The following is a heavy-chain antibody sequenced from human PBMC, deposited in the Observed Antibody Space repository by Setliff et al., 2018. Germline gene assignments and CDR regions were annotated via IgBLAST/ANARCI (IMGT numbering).Heavy chain of an antibody. CDR1: GGSVRSHY. V-gene: IGHV4-59*02. D-gene: IGHD3-10*01. CDR2: ILYSWDT. CDR3: ARDRTYYGSGTYPRCFDY. Sequence: SETMSLTCTVSGGSVRSHYWSWIRHSPGKGLERIGFILYSWDTKSNPSLKSRVTMSVDTSKNQFSLQLSALTAADTAVYYCARDRTYYGSGTYPRCFDYWGQGTLVTVSS. J-gene: IGHJ4*02.